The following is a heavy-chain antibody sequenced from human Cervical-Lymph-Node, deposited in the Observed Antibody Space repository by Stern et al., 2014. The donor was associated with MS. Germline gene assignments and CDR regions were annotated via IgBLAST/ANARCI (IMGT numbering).Heavy chain of an antibody. D-gene: IGHD5-18*01. J-gene: IGHJ5*02. V-gene: IGHV1-58*01. CDR2: VVVFNGDT. Sequence: QLVQSGPEVKKPGTSVQVSCKASGITFSHSAVQWLRQARRQRTEWIGWVVVFNGDTIYAQRFQERVTITRDMSTSTVYMELRSLRSEDTAVYYCASERYTYYDDQRPPGGFGPWGQGTLVTVSS. CDR3: ASERYTYYDDQRPPGGFGP. CDR1: GITFSHSA.